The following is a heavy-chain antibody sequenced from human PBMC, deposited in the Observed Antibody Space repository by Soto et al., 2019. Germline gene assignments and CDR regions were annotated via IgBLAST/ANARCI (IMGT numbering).Heavy chain of an antibody. CDR1: GFTFSSYG. D-gene: IGHD4-17*01. J-gene: IGHJ2*01. V-gene: IGHV3-23*01. CDR3: ATILVTKQWYFHV. Sequence: QLLESGGGLVQFGGSLRLSCAASGFTFSSYGMSWVRQVPGKGLEWVSSISNGGSLTYYADSVKGRCTISRDNSKNTLYLQMDSLGAEDTALYCCATILVTKQWYFHVWGRGTLVTVSS. CDR2: ISNGGSLT.